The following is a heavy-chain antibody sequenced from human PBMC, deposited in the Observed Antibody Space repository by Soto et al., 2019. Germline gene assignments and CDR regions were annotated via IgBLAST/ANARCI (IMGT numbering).Heavy chain of an antibody. CDR2: IYYSGST. CDR1: GGSISSSSYY. CDR3: ARRGVGFNDYGDSRGDY. V-gene: IGHV4-39*01. D-gene: IGHD4-17*01. J-gene: IGHJ4*02. Sequence: SETLSLTCTVSGGSISSSSYYWGWIRQPPGKGLEWIGSIYYSGSTYYNPSLKSRVTISVDTSKNQFSLKLSSVTAADTAVYYCARRGVGFNDYGDSRGDYWGKGTLVTVSS.